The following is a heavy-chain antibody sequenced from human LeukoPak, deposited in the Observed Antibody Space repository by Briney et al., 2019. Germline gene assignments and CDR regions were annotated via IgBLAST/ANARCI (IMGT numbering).Heavy chain of an antibody. CDR2: IYYSGST. Sequence: PSETLSLTCTVSGGSISSYYWSWIRQPPGKGLEWIGYIYYSGSTNYNPSLKSRVTISVDTSKNQFSLKLSSVTAADTAVYYCARTYYYDSSGYFFDYWGQGTLVTVPS. J-gene: IGHJ4*02. D-gene: IGHD3-22*01. CDR1: GGSISSYY. V-gene: IGHV4-59*01. CDR3: ARTYYYDSSGYFFDY.